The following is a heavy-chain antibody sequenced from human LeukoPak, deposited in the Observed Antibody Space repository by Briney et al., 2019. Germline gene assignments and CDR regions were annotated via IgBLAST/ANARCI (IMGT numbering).Heavy chain of an antibody. CDR1: GFSFSGHW. D-gene: IGHD6-6*01. V-gene: IGHV3-74*01. Sequence: GGSLRLSCTASGFSFSGHWMHWARQLPGKGLVWVSRISPTGSTASYADSVKGRFTVSRGNAKNTLYLQVNNLRAEDTAVYYCARGPNSNWSGLDFWGQGTLLTVSS. CDR3: ARGPNSNWSGLDF. CDR2: ISPTGSTA. J-gene: IGHJ4*02.